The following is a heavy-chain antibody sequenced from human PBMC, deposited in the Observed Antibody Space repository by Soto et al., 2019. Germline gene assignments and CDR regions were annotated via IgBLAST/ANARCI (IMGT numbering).Heavy chain of an antibody. Sequence: SETLSLTCTVSGGSISSYYWSWIRQPPGKGLEWIGYIYYSGSTNYNPSLKSRVTISVDTSKNQFSLKLGSVTAADTAVYYCARDRMVGFDYWGQGTLVTVSS. CDR3: ARDRMVGFDY. CDR2: IYYSGST. J-gene: IGHJ4*02. CDR1: GGSISSYY. V-gene: IGHV4-59*01. D-gene: IGHD3-10*01.